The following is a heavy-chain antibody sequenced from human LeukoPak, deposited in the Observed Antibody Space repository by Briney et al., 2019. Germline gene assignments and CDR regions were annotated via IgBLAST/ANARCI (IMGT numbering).Heavy chain of an antibody. Sequence: SEALSLTCTVSGGSISSYYWSWIRQPPGKGLEWIGYIYYSGSTNYNPSLKSRVTISVATSKNQFSLKLRSVTARGTAVYYCARSQSGSYYDTYFDYWGQGTLVTVSS. D-gene: IGHD1-26*01. CDR3: ARSQSGSYYDTYFDY. J-gene: IGHJ4*02. V-gene: IGHV4-59*01. CDR1: GGSISSYY. CDR2: IYYSGST.